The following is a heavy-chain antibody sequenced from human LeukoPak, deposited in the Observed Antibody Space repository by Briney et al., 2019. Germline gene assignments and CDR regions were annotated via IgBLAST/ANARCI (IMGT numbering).Heavy chain of an antibody. D-gene: IGHD6-13*01. CDR1: GGSISNDNW. V-gene: IGHV4-4*02. Sequence: SGTLSLTCAVSGGSISNDNWWSWVRQPPGKGLERIGEIYHSGSTNYNLSLKSRVTISVDRSKNQFSLNLSAVTAADTAVYYCAREGMYSNYNWFDPWGQGTLVTVSS. CDR2: IYHSGST. CDR3: AREGMYSNYNWFDP. J-gene: IGHJ5*02.